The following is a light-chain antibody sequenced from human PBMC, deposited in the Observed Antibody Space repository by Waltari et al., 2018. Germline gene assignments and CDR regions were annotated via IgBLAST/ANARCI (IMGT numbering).Light chain of an antibody. CDR1: QSLSNY. CDR3: HQTRSLPDT. CDR2: GAF. Sequence: DIQMTQSPSSLSASVVDRVTITCRASQSLSNYLNWYQHKAGEAPKLLIHGAFNLQSGVPSRFSGSGSGTDFTLTISSLQPEDVATYYWHQTRSLPDTFGQGTKLEI. V-gene: IGKV1-39*01. J-gene: IGKJ2*01.